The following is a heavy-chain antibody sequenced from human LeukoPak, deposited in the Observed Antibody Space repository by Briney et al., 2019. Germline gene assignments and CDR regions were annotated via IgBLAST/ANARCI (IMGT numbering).Heavy chain of an antibody. CDR1: GYTFTDYY. D-gene: IGHD2-15*01. CDR2: INPNSGGI. V-gene: IGHV1-2*02. J-gene: IGHJ6*03. CDR3: ARDSQPTARSGVVVAAVPDYYMDV. Sequence: ASVKVSCKASGYTFTDYYMNWVRQAPGQGLEWMEWINPNSGGINYAQKFQDRVTMTRDTSINTAYMELSRLSSDDTAIYYCARDSQPTARSGVVVAAVPDYYMDVWGKGTTVTVSS.